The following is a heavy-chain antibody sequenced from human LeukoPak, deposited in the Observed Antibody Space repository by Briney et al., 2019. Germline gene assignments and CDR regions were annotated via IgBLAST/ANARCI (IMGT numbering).Heavy chain of an antibody. CDR1: GFAFTSYA. CDR3: AKDVRGADDDY. D-gene: IGHD1-26*01. CDR2: ISSSSSYI. Sequence: GGSLRLSCAASGFAFTSYAVSWVRQAPGKGLEWVSSISSSSSYIYYADSVKGRFTISRDNAKNSLYLQMNSLRAEDTAVYYCAKDVRGADDDYWGQGTLVTVSS. V-gene: IGHV3-21*01. J-gene: IGHJ4*02.